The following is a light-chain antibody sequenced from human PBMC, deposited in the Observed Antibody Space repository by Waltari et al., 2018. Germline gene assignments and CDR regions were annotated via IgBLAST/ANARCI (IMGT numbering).Light chain of an antibody. J-gene: IGLJ2*01. CDR1: SRYIGSYHY. CDR3: SSYMDTTALEL. CDR2: DVT. V-gene: IGLV2-14*03. Sequence: QSALPQPASVSGSPGQSITISCTGPSRYIGSYHYFSWYQQHPGKAPKLIIFDVTNRPSGVSNRFSGSKSGNTASLIISGLQGEDEADYYCSSYMDTTALELFGGGTSLTVL.